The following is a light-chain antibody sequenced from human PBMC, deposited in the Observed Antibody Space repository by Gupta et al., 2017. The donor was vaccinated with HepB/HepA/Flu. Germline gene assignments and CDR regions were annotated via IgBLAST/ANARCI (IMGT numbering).Light chain of an antibody. CDR1: ALPKHY. Sequence: SYQLQLPTSVSVSPGQTPRITGPGAALPKHYAHWYQQKPGQAPVLVIYKDSERPSGIPERFSGSSSGTTVTLTISGVQAEDEADYYCQSADSSGIYWVFGGGTKLTVL. CDR3: QSADSSGIYWV. J-gene: IGLJ3*02. CDR2: KDS. V-gene: IGLV3-25*03.